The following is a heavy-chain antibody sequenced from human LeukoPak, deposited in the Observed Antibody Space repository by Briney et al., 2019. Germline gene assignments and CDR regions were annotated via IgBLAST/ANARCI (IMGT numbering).Heavy chain of an antibody. Sequence: GGSLRLSCAASGFTFSNYAMSWVRQAPGKGLEWVSAISGSGGNTYYADSVKGRFTISRDNSKNTLYLQMNSLRAEDTAVYYCAKDRIRGYDFWSGDYWGQGTLVTVSS. V-gene: IGHV3-23*01. J-gene: IGHJ4*02. CDR3: AKDRIRGYDFWSGDY. D-gene: IGHD3-3*01. CDR2: ISGSGGNT. CDR1: GFTFSNYA.